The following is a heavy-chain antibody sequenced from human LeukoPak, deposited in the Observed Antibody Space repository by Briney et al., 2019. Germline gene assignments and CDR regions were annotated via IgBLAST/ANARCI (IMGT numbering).Heavy chain of an antibody. Sequence: SETLSLTCAVSGGPISSSNWWSWVRQPPGKGLEWIGGIYHSGSTNYNPSLKSRVTISVDKSKNQFSLKLSSVAAADTAVYYCACRGYSYGYPDAFDIWGQGTMVTVSS. CDR3: ACRGYSYGYPDAFDI. V-gene: IGHV4-4*02. J-gene: IGHJ3*02. CDR1: GGPISSSNW. D-gene: IGHD5-18*01. CDR2: IYHSGST.